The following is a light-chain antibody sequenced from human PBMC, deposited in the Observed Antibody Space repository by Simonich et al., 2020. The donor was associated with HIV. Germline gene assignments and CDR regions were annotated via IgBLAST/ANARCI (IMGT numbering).Light chain of an antibody. CDR3: QQYRNWPPT. CDR1: QSVGSS. Sequence: EIVLTQSPGTLSLSPGERATLSCRASQSVGSSLAWYQQEPGQAPRLLSYGASTRATGIPARFSGSWSGTEFTLTISSLQSEDFAVYYCQQYRNWPPTFGGGTKVEI. J-gene: IGKJ4*01. CDR2: GAS. V-gene: IGKV3-15*01.